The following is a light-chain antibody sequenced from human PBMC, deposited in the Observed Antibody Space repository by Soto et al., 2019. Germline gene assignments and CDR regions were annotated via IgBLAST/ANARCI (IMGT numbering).Light chain of an antibody. V-gene: IGKV3-20*01. J-gene: IGKJ3*01. CDR1: RFVSNYY. CDR2: AAS. Sequence: DIVLTQSPGTLSLSPGDRATLSCRTSRFVSNYYVAWYQQRPGQAPGLLIYAASSRATDIPDRYSGSGSGTDITLTINRLEHEDVAVYYCQHYADSPPVFTFGPGTKVEI. CDR3: QHYADSPPVFT.